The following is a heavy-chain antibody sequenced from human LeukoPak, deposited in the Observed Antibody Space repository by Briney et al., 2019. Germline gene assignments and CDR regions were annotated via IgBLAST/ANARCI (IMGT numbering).Heavy chain of an antibody. CDR2: INHSGST. Sequence: SETLSLTCAVYGGSFSGYYWSWIRQPPGKGLEWIGEINHSGSTNYNPSLKSRVTISVDTSKNQFSLKLSSVTAADTAVYYCARECEDIVVVPAAIRRGWFDPWGQGTLVTVSS. CDR1: GGSFSGYY. V-gene: IGHV4-34*01. J-gene: IGHJ5*02. D-gene: IGHD2-2*02. CDR3: ARECEDIVVVPAAIRRGWFDP.